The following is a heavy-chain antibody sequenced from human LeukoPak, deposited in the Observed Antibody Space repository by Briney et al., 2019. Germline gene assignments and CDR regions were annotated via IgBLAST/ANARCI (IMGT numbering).Heavy chain of an antibody. CDR3: GREAGAAANSFDY. CDR2: INPSGSSP. J-gene: IGHJ4*02. CDR1: GYTFTSYF. Sequence: GASVKVSCKASGYTFTSYFIHWVRQAPGQGLEWMGIINPSGSSPTYAQKFQGRVTMTSDTSTSTVFMELNSLRSDDTAVYYCGREAGAAANSFDYWGQGSLYTVSS. D-gene: IGHD6-13*01. V-gene: IGHV1-46*01.